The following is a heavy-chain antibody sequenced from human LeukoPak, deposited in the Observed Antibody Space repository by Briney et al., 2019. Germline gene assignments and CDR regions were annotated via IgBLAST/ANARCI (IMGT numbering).Heavy chain of an antibody. V-gene: IGHV4-31*03. J-gene: IGHJ4*02. Sequence: PSETLSLTRTVSGGSISSGGYYWSWIRQHPGKGLEWIGYIYYSGSTYYSPSLKSRVTISVDTSKNQFSLKLSSVTAADTAVYYCARERAQLVFDYWGQGTLVTVSS. CDR2: IYYSGST. CDR3: ARERAQLVFDY. D-gene: IGHD6-6*01. CDR1: GGSISSGGYY.